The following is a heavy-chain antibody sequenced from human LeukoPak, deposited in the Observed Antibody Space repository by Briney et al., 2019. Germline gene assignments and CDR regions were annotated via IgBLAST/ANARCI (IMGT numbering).Heavy chain of an antibody. J-gene: IGHJ4*02. D-gene: IGHD3-16*02. V-gene: IGHV1-46*01. CDR2: MNPSGGST. CDR1: GYTVTSYY. CDR3: AAVGGDDYVWGSYRD. Sequence: ASVKVSFKASGYTVTSYYMHWVRQAPGQGLEWMGIMNPSGGSTSYAQKFQERVTITRDMSTSTAYMELSSLRSEDTAVYYCAAVGGDDYVWGSYRDWGQGTLVTVSS.